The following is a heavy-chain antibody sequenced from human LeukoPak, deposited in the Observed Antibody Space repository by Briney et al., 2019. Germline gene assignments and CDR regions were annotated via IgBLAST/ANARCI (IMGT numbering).Heavy chain of an antibody. Sequence: PSETLSLTCTVSGGSISSSSYYWGWIRQPPGKGLEWIGSIYYSGSTYYNPSLKSRVTISVDTSKNQFSLKLSSVTAADTAVYYCARDFPVPNTYYDFWIYYYMDVWGKGTTVTVSS. V-gene: IGHV4-39*07. J-gene: IGHJ6*03. D-gene: IGHD3-3*01. CDR1: GGSISSSSYY. CDR2: IYYSGST. CDR3: ARDFPVPNTYYDFWIYYYMDV.